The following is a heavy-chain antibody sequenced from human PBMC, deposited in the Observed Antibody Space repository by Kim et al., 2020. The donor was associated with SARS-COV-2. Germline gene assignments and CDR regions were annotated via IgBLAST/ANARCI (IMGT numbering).Heavy chain of an antibody. CDR2: IYYSGST. Sequence: SETLSLTCTVSGGSISSGDYYWSWFRQPPGKGLECIGYIYYSGSTYYNPSLKSRLTISLVTSKNQFSLKLSSVTAADTAVYYCARLLASRGFYHFDYWGLGTLVTVSS. CDR3: ARLLASRGFYHFDY. V-gene: IGHV4-30-4*01. CDR1: GGSISSGDYY. D-gene: IGHD3-22*01. J-gene: IGHJ4*02.